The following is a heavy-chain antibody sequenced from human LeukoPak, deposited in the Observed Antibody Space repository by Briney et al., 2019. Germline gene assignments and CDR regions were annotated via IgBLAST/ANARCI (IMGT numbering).Heavy chain of an antibody. V-gene: IGHV1-2*06. CDR1: GYTFTGYY. CDR2: INPNSGGT. J-gene: IGHJ6*02. Sequence: ASVKVSCKASGYTFTGYYMHWVRQAPGQGLEWMGRINPNSGGTNYAQKFQGRVTMTRDTSISTAYMELSRLRSDDTAVYYCARDLLTLGYYDFWSGYLGMDVWGQGTTVTVSS. D-gene: IGHD3-3*01. CDR3: ARDLLTLGYYDFWSGYLGMDV.